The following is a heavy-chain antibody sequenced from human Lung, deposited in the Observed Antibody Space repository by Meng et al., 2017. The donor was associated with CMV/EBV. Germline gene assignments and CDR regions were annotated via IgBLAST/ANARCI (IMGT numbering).Heavy chain of an antibody. V-gene: IGHV3-30*02. J-gene: IGHJ4*03. CDR1: GFTFDTYG. D-gene: IGHD3-16*01. CDR2: IRHDGSNK. CDR3: AKDQLLFGGPNAYFDD. Sequence: SCAASGFTFDTYGMHWVRQAPGKGLEWLAFIRHDGSNKFYGDSVKGRFTVSRDNSKNTLYLQMNSLGAEATAIYYCAKDQLLFGGPNAYFDDWGQGTXVTCSS.